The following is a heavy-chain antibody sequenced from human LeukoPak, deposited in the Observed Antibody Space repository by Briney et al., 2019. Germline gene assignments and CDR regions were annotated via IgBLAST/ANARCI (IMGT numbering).Heavy chain of an antibody. Sequence: SETLSLTCTVSGGSISSGGYSWSWIRQHPGKGLEWIGYIYYSGSTYYNPSLKSRVTISVDTSKNQFSLKLSSVTAADTAVYYCARDHGGTIDYWGQGTLVTVSS. CDR3: ARDHGGTIDY. CDR1: GGSISSGGYS. D-gene: IGHD1-7*01. CDR2: IYYSGST. J-gene: IGHJ4*02. V-gene: IGHV4-31*03.